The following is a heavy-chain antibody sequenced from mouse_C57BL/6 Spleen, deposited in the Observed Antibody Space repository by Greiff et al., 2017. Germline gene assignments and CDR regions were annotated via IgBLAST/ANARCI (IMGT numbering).Heavy chain of an antibody. D-gene: IGHD2-5*01. J-gene: IGHJ2*01. Sequence: VQLQQPGTELVKPGASVKLSCKASGYTFTSYWMHWVKQRPGQGLEWIGNINPSNGGTNYNEKFKSKATLTVGKSSSTAYMQLSSLTSEDSAVYYCARCGTIVTYFDYWGQGTTLTVSS. CDR2: INPSNGGT. V-gene: IGHV1-53*01. CDR1: GYTFTSYW. CDR3: ARCGTIVTYFDY.